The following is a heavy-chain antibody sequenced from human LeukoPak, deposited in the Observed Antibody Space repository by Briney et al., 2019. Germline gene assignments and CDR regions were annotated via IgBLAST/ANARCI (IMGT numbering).Heavy chain of an antibody. CDR1: GYSISSGYY. D-gene: IGHD5-24*01. J-gene: IGHJ4*02. V-gene: IGHV4-38-2*01. CDR2: IYHSGST. Sequence: SETLSLTCAVSGYSISSGYYWGWIRQPPGKGLEWIGSIYHSGSTYYNPSLKSRVTISVDTSKNQFSLKLSSVTAADTAVYYCARRTHRGATEDYWGQGTLVPVTS. CDR3: ARRTHRGATEDY.